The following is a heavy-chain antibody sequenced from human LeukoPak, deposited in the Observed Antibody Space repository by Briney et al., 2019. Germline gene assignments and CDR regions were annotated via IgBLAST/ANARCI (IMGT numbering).Heavy chain of an antibody. Sequence: PGGPLRLSCEASGFTFSRYWMSWVRQAPGKGLEGVANIKEDGSEMYCVDSVKGRFTISRDNAKNSLYLQMNSLRAEDTAVYYCAREGNYNFDSWGQGTLVTVSS. CDR1: GFTFSRYW. CDR2: IKEDGSEM. CDR3: AREGNYNFDS. V-gene: IGHV3-7*01. D-gene: IGHD4-11*01. J-gene: IGHJ4*02.